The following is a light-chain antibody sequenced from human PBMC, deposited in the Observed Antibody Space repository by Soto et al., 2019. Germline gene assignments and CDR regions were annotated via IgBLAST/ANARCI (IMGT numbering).Light chain of an antibody. V-gene: IGKV3-11*01. CDR2: DAS. J-gene: IGKJ4*01. Sequence: EIVLTQSPATLSLSPGEGATLSCRASQSVSSYLAWYQQKPGQAPRLLIYDASSRATCIPARFSGSGSGTDLTLTISSLEPEDFAVYYCHQRSNLPLTFGGGTKVETK. CDR3: HQRSNLPLT. CDR1: QSVSSY.